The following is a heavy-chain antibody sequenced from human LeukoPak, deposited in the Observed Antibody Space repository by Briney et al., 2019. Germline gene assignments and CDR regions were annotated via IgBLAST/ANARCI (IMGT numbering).Heavy chain of an antibody. V-gene: IGHV4-34*01. CDR2: INHSGST. J-gene: IGHJ5*02. Sequence: SETLSLTCAVYGGSFSGYYWSWIRQPPGKGLEWIGEINHSGSTSYNPSLKSRVTISVDTSKNQFSLKLSSVTAADTAVYYCARVKSAAKPWFDPWGQGTLVTVSS. CDR1: GGSFSGYY. D-gene: IGHD2-2*01. CDR3: ARVKSAAKPWFDP.